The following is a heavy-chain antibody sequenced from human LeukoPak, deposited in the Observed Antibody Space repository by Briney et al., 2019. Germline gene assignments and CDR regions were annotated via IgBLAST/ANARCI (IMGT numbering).Heavy chain of an antibody. D-gene: IGHD3-16*01. CDR3: ARDGAGGAFDM. CDR2: IIPILGIA. Sequence: ASVKVSCKASAGTFSSYAISWVRQAPGQGREWMGRIIPILGIANYTQKFQGRVTITAEKSTSTAYMELRRLRSEDTAVYYCARDGAGGAFDMWGEGRMLTVSS. V-gene: IGHV1-69*04. CDR1: AGTFSSYA. J-gene: IGHJ3*02.